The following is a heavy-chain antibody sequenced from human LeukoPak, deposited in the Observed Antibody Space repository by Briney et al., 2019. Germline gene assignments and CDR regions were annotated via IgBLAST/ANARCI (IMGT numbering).Heavy chain of an antibody. CDR1: GFTFSGSA. CDR3: TRHLNGAVTGDY. V-gene: IGHV3-73*01. J-gene: IGHJ4*02. D-gene: IGHD2-21*02. Sequence: GGSLRPSCAASGFTFSGSAMHWVRQASGKGLEWVGRIRSKANSYATAYAASVKGRFTISRDDSKNTAYLQMNSLKTEDTAVYYCTRHLNGAVTGDYWGQGTLVTVSS. CDR2: IRSKANSYAT.